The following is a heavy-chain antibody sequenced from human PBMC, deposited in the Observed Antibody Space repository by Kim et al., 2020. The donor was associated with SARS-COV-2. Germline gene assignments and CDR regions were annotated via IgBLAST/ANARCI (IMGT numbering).Heavy chain of an antibody. J-gene: IGHJ4*02. V-gene: IGHV3-33*06. CDR3: AKDGGQGIAY. CDR2: IWYDGSNK. CDR1: GFTFSNSG. Sequence: GGSLRLSCAASGFTFSNSGMHWVRQAPGKGLEWVALIWYDGSNKYYTDSVKGRFTISRDNSKNTLYLQMNSLRVEDTAVYYCAKDGGQGIAYWGQGTLVTVSS.